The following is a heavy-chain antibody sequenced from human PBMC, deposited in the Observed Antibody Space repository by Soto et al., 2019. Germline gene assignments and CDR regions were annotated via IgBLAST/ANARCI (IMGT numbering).Heavy chain of an antibody. CDR1: GGSISSGDYY. CDR2: IYYSGST. CDR3: ARDHYAYCGGDCFDY. Sequence: QVQLQESGPGLVKPSQTLSLTCTVSGGSISSGDYYWSWIRQPPGKGLEWIGYIYYSGSTYYNPSPKSRVTISVDTSKTQFSLKLSSVTAADTAVYYCARDHYAYCGGDCFDYWGQGTLVTVSS. J-gene: IGHJ4*02. V-gene: IGHV4-30-4*01. D-gene: IGHD2-21*01.